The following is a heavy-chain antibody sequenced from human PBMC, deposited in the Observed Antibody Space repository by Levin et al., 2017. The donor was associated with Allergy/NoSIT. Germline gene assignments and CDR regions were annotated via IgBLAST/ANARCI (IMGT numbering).Heavy chain of an antibody. CDR1: GGTFSSYT. Sequence: ASVKVSCKASGGTFSSYTISWVRQAPGQGLEWMGRIIPILGIANYAQKFQGRVTITADKSTSTAYMALSSLRSEDTAVYYWATRPDSRRVGGTGGGDYFDYWGQGTLVTVSS. CDR2: IIPILGIA. D-gene: IGHD1-26*01. V-gene: IGHV1-69*02. CDR3: ATRPDSRRVGGTGGGDYFDY. J-gene: IGHJ4*02.